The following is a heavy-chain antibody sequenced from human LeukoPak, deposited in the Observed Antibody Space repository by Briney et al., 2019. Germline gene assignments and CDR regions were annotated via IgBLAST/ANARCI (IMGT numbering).Heavy chain of an antibody. CDR3: ARARFGADAFDI. J-gene: IGHJ3*02. V-gene: IGHV4-61*02. CDR2: IYTSGST. CDR1: GGSISSGSYY. D-gene: IGHD3-10*01. Sequence: PSQTLSLTCTVSGGSISSGSYYWSWIRQPAGKGLEWIGRIYTSGSTNYNPSLKSRVTISVDTSKNQFSLKLSSVAAADTAVYYCARARFGADAFDIWGQGTMVTVSS.